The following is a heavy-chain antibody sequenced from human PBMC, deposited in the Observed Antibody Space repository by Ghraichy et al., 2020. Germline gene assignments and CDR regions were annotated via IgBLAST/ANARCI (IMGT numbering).Heavy chain of an antibody. CDR2: ITSSGRTI. Sequence: GGSLRLSCVGSGFSLSTYSMNWVRQSPGKGQEWVSYITSSGRTISYADSVKGRFTISRDNAQNSLYLQMNSLRDDDTAVYYCARGSTVVRFYYYDGMDVWGQGTTVTVSS. D-gene: IGHD4-23*01. CDR3: ARGSTVVRFYYYDGMDV. V-gene: IGHV3-48*02. J-gene: IGHJ6*02. CDR1: GFSLSTYS.